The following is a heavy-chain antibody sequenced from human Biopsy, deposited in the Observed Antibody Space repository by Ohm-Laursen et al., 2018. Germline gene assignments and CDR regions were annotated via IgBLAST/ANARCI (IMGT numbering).Heavy chain of an antibody. J-gene: IGHJ6*02. CDR1: GGSISSDY. CDR3: ARATNNTGWPYYCGYGMDV. V-gene: IGHV4-59*01. Sequence: PPGTLSFTCIVSGGSISSDYWSWIRQTPGKGLDWIGYIYYSGSTNYNPSLKSRVTSSVDTYKNQFSLRLNSVTAADTAVYYCARATNNTGWPYYCGYGMDVWGQGTTVTASS. D-gene: IGHD6-19*01. CDR2: IYYSGST.